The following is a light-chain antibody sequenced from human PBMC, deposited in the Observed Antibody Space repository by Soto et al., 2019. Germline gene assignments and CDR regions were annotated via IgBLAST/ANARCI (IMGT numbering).Light chain of an antibody. CDR1: SSDVGGYNF. CDR3: TSYAGSNIPVV. V-gene: IGLV2-8*01. J-gene: IGLJ2*01. Sequence: QPVLTQPPSASGSPGQSVSISCTGTSSDVGGYNFVSWYQQHPGKAPKLMIYEVTKRPSGVPDRFSGSKSGNTASLTVSGLQAEDEADYYCTSYAGSNIPVVFGGGNKLTVL. CDR2: EVT.